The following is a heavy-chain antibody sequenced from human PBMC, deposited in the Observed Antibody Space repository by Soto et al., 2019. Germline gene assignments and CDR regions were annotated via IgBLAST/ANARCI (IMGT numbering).Heavy chain of an antibody. J-gene: IGHJ4*02. CDR2: ISYSGST. D-gene: IGHD2-2*01. V-gene: IGHV4-59*13. CDR3: VRAAVVVPAAAPGYFDC. Sequence: SETLSLTCSVSGGSISSNSWSWIRQPPGKGLEWIGYISYSGSTNYNLSLMSRLTISIDTSKNQFSLKLSSVTAADTAVYYCVRAAVVVPAAAPGYFDCWGQGTLVTAS. CDR1: GGSISSNS.